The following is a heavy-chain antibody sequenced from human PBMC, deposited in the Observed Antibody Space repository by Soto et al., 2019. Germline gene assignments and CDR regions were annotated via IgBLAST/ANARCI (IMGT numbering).Heavy chain of an antibody. CDR1: GYTFTSYG. CDR3: AVGDITMIIVVTHRSYYYGMDV. D-gene: IGHD3-22*01. CDR2: ISAYNGNT. V-gene: IGHV1-18*01. Sequence: ASVKVSCKASGYTFTSYGISWVRQAPGQGLEWMGWISAYNGNTNYAQKLQGRVTMTTDTSTSTAYMELRSLRSDDTAVYYCAVGDITMIIVVTHRSYYYGMDVWG. J-gene: IGHJ6*01.